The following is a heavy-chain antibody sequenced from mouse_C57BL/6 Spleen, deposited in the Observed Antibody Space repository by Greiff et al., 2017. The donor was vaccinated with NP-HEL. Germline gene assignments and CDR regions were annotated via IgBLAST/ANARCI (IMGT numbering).Heavy chain of an antibody. V-gene: IGHV5-17*01. Sequence: DVMLVESGGGLVKPGGSLKLSCAASGFTFSDYGMHWVRQAPEKGLEWVAYISSGSSTIYYADTVKGRFTISRDNAKNTLFLQMTRLRSEDTAMYYCARGYGSSSWFAYWGQGTLVTVSA. CDR3: ARGYGSSSWFAY. J-gene: IGHJ3*01. CDR1: GFTFSDYG. D-gene: IGHD1-1*01. CDR2: ISSGSSTI.